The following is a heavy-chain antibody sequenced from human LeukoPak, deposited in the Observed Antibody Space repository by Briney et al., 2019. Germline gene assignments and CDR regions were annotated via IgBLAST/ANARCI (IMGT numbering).Heavy chain of an antibody. J-gene: IGHJ5*02. D-gene: IGHD1-1*01. CDR2: INHSGST. CDR1: GGSFSGYY. V-gene: IGHV4-34*01. CDR3: ARGRGTLGTDNWFDP. Sequence: SETLSLTCAVYGGSFSGYYWSWIRQPPGKGLEWIGEINHSGSTNYNPSLKSRVTISVDTSKNQFSLKLSSVTAADTAVYYCARGRGTLGTDNWFDPWGQGTLVTVSS.